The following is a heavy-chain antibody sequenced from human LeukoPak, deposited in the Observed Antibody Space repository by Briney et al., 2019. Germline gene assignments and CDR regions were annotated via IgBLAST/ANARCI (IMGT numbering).Heavy chain of an antibody. Sequence: GGSLRLACAASGFMLSSDWIGSVRQAPGRGRGWVADIKEDGSEKSYVDSVKGRFTISRDKAKNSLYLQMNSLRVEDTAIYFCARDRDSSGLYGGADLWGQGVLVTVSA. CDR2: IKEDGSEK. V-gene: IGHV3-7*01. D-gene: IGHD6-19*01. CDR3: ARDRDSSGLYGGADL. J-gene: IGHJ5*02. CDR1: GFMLSSDW.